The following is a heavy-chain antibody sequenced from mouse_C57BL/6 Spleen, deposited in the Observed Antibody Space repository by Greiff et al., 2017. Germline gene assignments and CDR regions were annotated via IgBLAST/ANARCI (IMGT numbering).Heavy chain of an antibody. CDR1: GFTFSSYG. CDR2: ISSGGSYT. Sequence: EVMLVESGGDLVKPGGSLKLSCAASGFTFSSYGMSWVRQTPDKRLEWVATISSGGSYTYYPDSVKGRFTISRDNAKNTLYLQMSSLKSEDTAMYYCARVSNYFDYWGQGTTLTVSS. V-gene: IGHV5-6*02. J-gene: IGHJ2*01. CDR3: ARVSNYFDY. D-gene: IGHD1-1*01.